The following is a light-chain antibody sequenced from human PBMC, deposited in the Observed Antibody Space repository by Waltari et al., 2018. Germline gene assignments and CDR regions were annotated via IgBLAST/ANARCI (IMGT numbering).Light chain of an antibody. V-gene: IGLV2-23*02. CDR1: SSDVGNYKR. Sequence: QSALTQPASVSGSPGQSITISCTGTSSDVGNYKRVSWYQQPPGKAPKLMSYAVSKRPSGVSDRFSGSKSGDMASLTISGLQPEDEAEYFCSSYAGSSKGVFGGGTKVTVL. CDR3: SSYAGSSKGV. J-gene: IGLJ2*01. CDR2: AVS.